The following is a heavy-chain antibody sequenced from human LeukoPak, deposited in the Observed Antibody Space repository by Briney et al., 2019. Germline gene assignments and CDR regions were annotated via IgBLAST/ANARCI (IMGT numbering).Heavy chain of an antibody. CDR1: GFTVSSNY. CDR3: ARERGMATVDY. J-gene: IGHJ4*02. CDR2: IYSGGST. D-gene: IGHD5-24*01. V-gene: IGHV3-53*01. Sequence: GGSLRLSCAASGFTVSSNYMSWVRQAPGKGLEWVSVIYSGGSTYYADSVKGRFTISRDNSKNTLYLQMNSLRAEDTAVYYCARERGMATVDYWGQGTLVTVSS.